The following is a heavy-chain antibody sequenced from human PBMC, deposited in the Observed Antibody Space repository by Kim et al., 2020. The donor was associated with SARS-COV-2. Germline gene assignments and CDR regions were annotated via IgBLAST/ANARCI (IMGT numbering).Heavy chain of an antibody. CDR3: AKGGRGTTIVGASPTYYFDY. CDR1: GFTFSSYA. D-gene: IGHD1-26*01. J-gene: IGHJ4*02. CDR2: ISGSGGST. Sequence: GGSLRLSCAASGFTFSSYAMSWVRQAPGKGLEWVSAISGSGGSTYYADSVKGRFTISRDNSKNTLYLQMNSLRAEDTAVYYCAKGGRGTTIVGASPTYYFDYWGQGTLVTVSS. V-gene: IGHV3-23*01.